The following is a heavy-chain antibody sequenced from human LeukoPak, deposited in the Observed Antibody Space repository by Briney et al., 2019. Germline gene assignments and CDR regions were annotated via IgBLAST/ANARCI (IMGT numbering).Heavy chain of an antibody. CDR1: GFSFSDYD. CDR3: GRAFPPLRTSSAGDL. V-gene: IGHV3-21*01. D-gene: IGHD3-16*01. Sequence: PGGSLRLSCAASGFSFSDYDMNWVRQAPGKGLEWVSAISGRSSHVYYGESVKGRFTISRDNAKNSLYLQLDSLGVEDTAVYYCGRAFPPLRTSSAGDLWGQGTLVTVSS. CDR2: ISGRSSHV. J-gene: IGHJ1*01.